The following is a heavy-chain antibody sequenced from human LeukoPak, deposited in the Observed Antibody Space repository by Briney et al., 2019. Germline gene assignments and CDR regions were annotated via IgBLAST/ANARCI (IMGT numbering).Heavy chain of an antibody. Sequence: GGSLRLSCAASGFTFSSYAMSWVRQAPGKGLEWVSGVSGSGGSTYYADSVKGRFTISRGNSKNTLYLQMNSLRAEDTDVYYCAKDLDIVATITGNWGQGTLATVSS. J-gene: IGHJ4*02. CDR2: VSGSGGST. CDR3: AKDLDIVATITGN. V-gene: IGHV3-23*01. D-gene: IGHD5-12*01. CDR1: GFTFSSYA.